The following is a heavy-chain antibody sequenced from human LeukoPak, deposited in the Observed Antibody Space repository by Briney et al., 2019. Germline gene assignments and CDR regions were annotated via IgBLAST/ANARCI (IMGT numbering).Heavy chain of an antibody. Sequence: GRSLRLSCAASGFTFSSYGMHWVRQAPGKGLEGVAVVWYDGSNKYYADSVKGRFTISRDNSKNTLYLQMNSLRAEDTAVYYCAKDSRADGVREGLIAAAGRIDYWGQGTLVTVSS. D-gene: IGHD6-13*01. V-gene: IGHV3-33*06. CDR1: GFTFSSYG. CDR3: AKDSRADGVREGLIAAAGRIDY. J-gene: IGHJ4*02. CDR2: VWYDGSNK.